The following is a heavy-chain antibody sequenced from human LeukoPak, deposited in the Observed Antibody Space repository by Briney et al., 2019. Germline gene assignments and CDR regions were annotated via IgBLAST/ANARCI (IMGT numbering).Heavy chain of an antibody. V-gene: IGHV3-53*01. D-gene: IGHD2-2*01. CDR3: AKQLDIVVVPAAMASDY. CDR1: GFTVSSNH. CDR2: IYSGGST. Sequence: PGGSLRLSCAASGFTVSSNHMSWVRQAPGKGLEWVSVIYSGGSTYYADSVKGRFTISRDNSKNTLYLQMNSLRAEDTAVYYCAKQLDIVVVPAAMASDYWGQGTLVTVSS. J-gene: IGHJ4*02.